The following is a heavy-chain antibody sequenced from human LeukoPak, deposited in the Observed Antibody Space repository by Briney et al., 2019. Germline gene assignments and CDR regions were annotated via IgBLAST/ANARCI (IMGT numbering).Heavy chain of an antibody. D-gene: IGHD2-2*01. V-gene: IGHV1-69*01. CDR3: ARGAIVAVPAAHYYMDV. CDR1: GGTFTSNA. J-gene: IGHJ6*03. Sequence: SVKVSCKASGGTFTSNAISWVRQAPGQGLEWMGGIIPIFGTTNYAQKFQGRVTITADESTSTAYMELSSLRSEDTAVYYCARGAIVAVPAAHYYMDVWGKGTTVTVSS. CDR2: IIPIFGTT.